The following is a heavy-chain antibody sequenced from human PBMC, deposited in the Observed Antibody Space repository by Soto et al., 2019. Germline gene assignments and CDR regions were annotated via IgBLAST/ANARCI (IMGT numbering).Heavy chain of an antibody. CDR1: GGSISDFY. V-gene: IGHV4-59*01. CDR2: IYYTGRT. CDR3: ARLGGVAARTFDY. J-gene: IGHJ4*02. Sequence: LSLTCTVPGGSISDFYWTWIRQSPGKGLEWIGYIYYTGRTDYNPSLASRLTISVDPSKTQLSLNLRSVSPADTAVYYCARLGGVAARTFDYWGPGTLVTVS. D-gene: IGHD6-6*01.